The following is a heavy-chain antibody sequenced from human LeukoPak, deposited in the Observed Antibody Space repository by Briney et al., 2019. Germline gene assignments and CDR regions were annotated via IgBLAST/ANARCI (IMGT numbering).Heavy chain of an antibody. D-gene: IGHD5-12*01. Sequence: GGSLRLSCAAPGFTFSNYWMHWVRQGPGKGLVWVSRINGDGSTTAYADSVKGRFTISRDSATNTLYLQMNSLRPGDTGVYYCARRGPETVATIDYWGQGTPVTVSS. J-gene: IGHJ4*02. V-gene: IGHV3-74*01. CDR3: ARRGPETVATIDY. CDR1: GFTFSNYW. CDR2: INGDGSTT.